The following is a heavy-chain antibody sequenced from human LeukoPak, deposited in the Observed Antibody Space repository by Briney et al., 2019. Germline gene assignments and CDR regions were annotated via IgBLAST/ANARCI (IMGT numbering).Heavy chain of an antibody. V-gene: IGHV1-18*01. CDR3: ATDLFFSFAGGNVNHAFDI. CDR1: GYTFTSYG. D-gene: IGHD4-23*01. Sequence: GASVKVSCKASGYTFTSYGISWVRQAPGQGLEWMGWISAYNGNTNYAQKLQGRVTMTTDTSTSTAYMELRSLRSDDTAVYYCATDLFFSFAGGNVNHAFDIWGQGTMVTVSS. J-gene: IGHJ3*02. CDR2: ISAYNGNT.